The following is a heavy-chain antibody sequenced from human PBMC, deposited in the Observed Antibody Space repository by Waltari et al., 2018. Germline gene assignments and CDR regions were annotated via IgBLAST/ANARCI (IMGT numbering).Heavy chain of an antibody. Sequence: EVQLVESGGGLVQPGGSLRLSCAASGCTFSSYWMNWVRQAPGKGLEWVANIKQDGSEKYDVDSVKGRFTISRDNAKNSLYRQMNSLRAEDTAVYYCARAPGYSSGWYEYWGQGTLVTVSS. J-gene: IGHJ4*02. CDR3: ARAPGYSSGWYEY. CDR1: GCTFSSYW. CDR2: IKQDGSEK. V-gene: IGHV3-7*01. D-gene: IGHD6-19*01.